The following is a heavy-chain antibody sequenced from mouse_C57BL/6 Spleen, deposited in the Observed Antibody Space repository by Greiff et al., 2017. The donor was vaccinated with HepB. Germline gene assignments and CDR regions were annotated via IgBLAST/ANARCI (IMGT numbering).Heavy chain of an antibody. J-gene: IGHJ1*03. CDR1: GFTFSDYG. CDR3: ARQLGRGYWYFDV. CDR2: ISSGSSTI. V-gene: IGHV5-17*01. D-gene: IGHD4-1*02. Sequence: EVKLMESGGGLVKPGGSLKLSCAASGFTFSDYGMHWVRQAPEKGLEWVAYISSGSSTIYYADTVKGRFTISRDNAKNTLFLQMTSLRSEDTAMYYCARQLGRGYWYFDVWGTGTTVTVSS.